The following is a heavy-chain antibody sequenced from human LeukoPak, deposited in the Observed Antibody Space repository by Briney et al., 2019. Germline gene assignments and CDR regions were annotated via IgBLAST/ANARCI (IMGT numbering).Heavy chain of an antibody. V-gene: IGHV1-18*01. CDR1: GYTFTSYG. Sequence: ASVKVSCKASGYTFTSYGISWVRQAPGQGLEWMGWISAYNGNTKYAQRLQGRVTMTTDTSTTTAYVELRSLRSDDTAVYYCARDLLQYFDWLTMAGYWGQGTLVTVSS. D-gene: IGHD3-9*01. CDR3: ARDLLQYFDWLTMAGY. CDR2: ISAYNGNT. J-gene: IGHJ4*02.